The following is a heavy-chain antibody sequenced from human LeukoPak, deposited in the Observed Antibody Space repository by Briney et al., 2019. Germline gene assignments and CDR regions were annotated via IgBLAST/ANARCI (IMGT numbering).Heavy chain of an antibody. CDR3: ARDSSGYYAIDY. J-gene: IGHJ4*02. V-gene: IGHV1-2*02. CDR1: GYTFTGYY. Sequence: ASVKVSCKASGYTFTGYYMHWVRQAPGQGLERMGWINPNSGGTNYAQKFQGRVTMTRDTSISTAYMELSRLRSDDTAVYYCARDSSGYYAIDYWGQGTLVTVSS. D-gene: IGHD3-22*01. CDR2: INPNSGGT.